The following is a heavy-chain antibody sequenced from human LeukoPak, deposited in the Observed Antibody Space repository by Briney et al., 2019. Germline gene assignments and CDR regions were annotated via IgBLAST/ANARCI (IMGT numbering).Heavy chain of an antibody. Sequence: GGSLRLSCAVSGFIFSSFAMSWVRQAPGKGLEWVSGIDGDGGSTWNADSVKGRFTISRDNSKNTLSLQMNSLRAEDTAVYHCAKGLVGTEYFQHWGQGTLVTVSS. CDR2: IDGDGGST. J-gene: IGHJ1*01. V-gene: IGHV3-23*01. D-gene: IGHD2-8*02. CDR3: AKGLVGTEYFQH. CDR1: GFIFSSFA.